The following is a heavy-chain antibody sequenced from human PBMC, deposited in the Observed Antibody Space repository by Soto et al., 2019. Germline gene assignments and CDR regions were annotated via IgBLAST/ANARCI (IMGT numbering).Heavy chain of an antibody. D-gene: IGHD3-22*01. CDR2: ISGSGGST. V-gene: IGHV3-23*01. Sequence: GSLRLSCAASGFTFSSYAMSWVRQAPGKGLEWVSAISGSGGSTYYADSVKGRFTISRDNSKNALYLQMNSLRAEDTAVYYCAKLGPRDSRGYYIYYFDYWGQGTLVTVSS. CDR3: AKLGPRDSRGYYIYYFDY. CDR1: GFTFSSYA. J-gene: IGHJ4*02.